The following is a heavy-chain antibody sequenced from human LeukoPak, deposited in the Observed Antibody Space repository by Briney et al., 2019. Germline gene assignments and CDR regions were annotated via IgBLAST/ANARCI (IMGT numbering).Heavy chain of an antibody. J-gene: IGHJ4*02. V-gene: IGHV1-46*01. CDR2: ISRSSGST. Sequence: GASVKVSCKASGYTFTSHYMHRVRETPGQGLEWMGIISRSSGSTSVKQRFQGTVAMARDTSTRTVYMELSSLRSEDTGVCYCARDRHSSSLYDYWGQGTLVTVSS. CDR1: GYTFTSHY. D-gene: IGHD6-13*01. CDR3: ARDRHSSSLYDY.